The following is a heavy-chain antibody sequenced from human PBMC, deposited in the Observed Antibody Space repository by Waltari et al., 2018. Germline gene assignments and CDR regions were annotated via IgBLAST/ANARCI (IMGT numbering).Heavy chain of an antibody. J-gene: IGHJ3*01. CDR3: ARNQNGAFDV. D-gene: IGHD2-2*01. V-gene: IGHV4-4*07. Sequence: QVQLQESGPGLVKPSETLSLTCTVSGVSIRSHFCTWIRQPAGQGLEWVGRIRTSGVTDYSPSLKSRVTMSVDTSKNQFSLRLSSVTAADTAVYYCARNQNGAFDVWGQGTRVTVSS. CDR1: GVSIRSHF. CDR2: IRTSGVT.